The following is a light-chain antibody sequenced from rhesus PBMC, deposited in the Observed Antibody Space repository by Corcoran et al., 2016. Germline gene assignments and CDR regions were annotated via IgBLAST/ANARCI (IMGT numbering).Light chain of an antibody. CDR3: SSFGGPDTFL. Sequence: QAALTQPRSVSGSPGQSVTISCIGTNSDIGGYNYVSWYQQHLRAAPKLIIYEVNKRPSGVSGRFSGSKSGTTASLTISGLQAEDEADYYCSSFGGPDTFLFGVGTRLTVL. J-gene: IGLJ1*01. V-gene: IGLV2-32*02. CDR1: NSDIGGYNY. CDR2: EVN.